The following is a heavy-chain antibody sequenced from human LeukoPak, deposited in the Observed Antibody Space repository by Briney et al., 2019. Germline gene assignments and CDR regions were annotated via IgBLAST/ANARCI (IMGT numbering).Heavy chain of an antibody. CDR2: INSDGSST. Sequence: GGSLRLSCAASGFTFSSYWMHWVRHAPGKGLVWVSRINSDGSSTSYADSVKGRFTISRDNAKNTLYLQMNSLRAEDTAVYYCARDDFTISLGGDAFDIWGQGTMVTVSS. CDR3: ARDDFTISLGGDAFDI. D-gene: IGHD3-3*01. CDR1: GFTFSSYW. V-gene: IGHV3-74*01. J-gene: IGHJ3*02.